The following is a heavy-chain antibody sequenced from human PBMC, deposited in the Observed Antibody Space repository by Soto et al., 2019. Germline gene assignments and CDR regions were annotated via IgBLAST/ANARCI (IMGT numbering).Heavy chain of an antibody. CDR3: ARDSQVFGVVPTNFDY. CDR2: IWYDGSNK. D-gene: IGHD3-3*01. V-gene: IGHV3-33*01. Sequence: GSLRLSCAASGFTFSSYGMHWVRQAPGKGLEWVAVIWYDGSNKYYADSVKGRFTISRDNSKNTLYLQMNSLRAEDTAVYYCARDSQVFGVVPTNFDYWGQGTLVTVSS. CDR1: GFTFSSYG. J-gene: IGHJ4*02.